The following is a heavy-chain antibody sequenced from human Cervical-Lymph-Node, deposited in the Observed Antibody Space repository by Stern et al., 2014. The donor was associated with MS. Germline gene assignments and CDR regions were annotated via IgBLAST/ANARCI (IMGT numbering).Heavy chain of an antibody. CDR2: IWYDGSNT. CDR3: AREGGNTAEYFQH. J-gene: IGHJ1*01. V-gene: IGHV3-33*01. CDR1: GFTFSSSG. D-gene: IGHD4-23*01. Sequence: VQLVESGGGVVQPGRSLSLSCAASGFTFSSSGMPWVRQAPGKGLEWLAIIWYDGSNTYYADSVKGRFTISRDNSKNTLYLQMNSLRAEDTAVYYCAREGGNTAEYFQHWGQGTLVTVSS.